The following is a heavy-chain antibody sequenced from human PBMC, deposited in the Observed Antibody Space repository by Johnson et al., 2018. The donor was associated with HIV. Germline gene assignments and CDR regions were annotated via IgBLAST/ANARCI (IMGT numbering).Heavy chain of an antibody. CDR3: AKDGGLWSYSLDV. J-gene: IGHJ3*01. CDR1: GFTFSSYA. Sequence: QVQLVESGGGVVQPGRSLRLSCAASGFTFSSYAMHWVRQAPGKGLEWISFIQYDGTDKSYADSVEGRFTISRDNSKNILYLQMNSLRPEDTGLYYCAKDGGLWSYSLDVWGQGTMVSVSS. D-gene: IGHD3-10*01. CDR2: IQYDGTDK. V-gene: IGHV3-30*04.